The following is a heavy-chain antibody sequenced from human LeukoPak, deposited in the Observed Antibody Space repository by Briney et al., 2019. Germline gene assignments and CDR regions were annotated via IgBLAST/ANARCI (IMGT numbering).Heavy chain of an antibody. CDR2: ISSSSSYI. V-gene: IGHV3-21*01. J-gene: IGHJ4*02. Sequence: GGSLRLSCAASGFTFSSYSMNWVRQAPGKGLEWVSSISSSSSYIYYADSVKGRFTISRDNAKNSLYLQMNSLRAEDTAVYYCARDAPYGLGSYTDYWGQGTLVTVSS. CDR3: ARDAPYGLGSYTDY. CDR1: GFTFSSYS. D-gene: IGHD3-10*01.